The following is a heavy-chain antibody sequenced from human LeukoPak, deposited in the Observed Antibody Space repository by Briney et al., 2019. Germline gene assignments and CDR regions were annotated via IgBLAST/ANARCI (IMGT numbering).Heavy chain of an antibody. D-gene: IGHD2-2*01. V-gene: IGHV3-30*04. Sequence: GRSLRLFCAACGLTFSRYAMHWVRQAPGKGGEWVAVISYDGSNKYYADSVKGRFTISRDISKNTLYLQINSFMPENTAVYYCARMLLGYCSSTSCPFFDYWGQGPLVTVSS. J-gene: IGHJ4*02. CDR1: GLTFSRYA. CDR3: ARMLLGYCSSTSCPFFDY. CDR2: ISYDGSNK.